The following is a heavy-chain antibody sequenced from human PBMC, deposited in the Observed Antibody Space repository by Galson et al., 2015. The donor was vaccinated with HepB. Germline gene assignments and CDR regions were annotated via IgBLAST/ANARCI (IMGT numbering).Heavy chain of an antibody. CDR3: ARGRCSSTNCYSPDNWFDP. J-gene: IGHJ5*02. CDR2: IYTSGST. Sequence: TLSLTCTVSGGSISSGSYYWSWIRQPAGKGLEWIGRIYTSGSTNYNPSLKSRVTMSVDTSKNQLSLKLNSVTAADTAVYCCARGRCSSTNCYSPDNWFDPWGQGTLVTVSS. CDR1: GGSISSGSYY. V-gene: IGHV4-61*02. D-gene: IGHD2-2*01.